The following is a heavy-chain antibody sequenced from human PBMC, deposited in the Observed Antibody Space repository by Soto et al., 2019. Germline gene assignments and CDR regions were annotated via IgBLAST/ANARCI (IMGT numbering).Heavy chain of an antibody. V-gene: IGHV1-69*01. CDR3: ARDKGEARSGYYFVSLDY. Sequence: QVQLVQSGAKVKKPGSSVKVSCKASGGTFSSYAISWVRQAPGQGLEWMGGIIPIFGTANYAQKFQGRVTITADESTSTAYMELSSLRSEDTAVYYCARDKGEARSGYYFVSLDYWGQGTLVTVSS. CDR1: GGTFSSYA. CDR2: IIPIFGTA. J-gene: IGHJ4*02. D-gene: IGHD3-22*01.